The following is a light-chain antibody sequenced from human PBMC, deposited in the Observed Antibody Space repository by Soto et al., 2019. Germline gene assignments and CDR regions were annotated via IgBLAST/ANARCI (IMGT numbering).Light chain of an antibody. J-gene: IGKJ2*01. CDR3: QQYNRY. V-gene: IGKV1-5*01. CDR2: DAS. CDR1: QSISSW. Sequence: DIQMTQSPSTLSASVGDRVTITCRASQSISSWLAWYQQKPGKAPKLLIYDASSLESGVPSRFSGSGSGTEFTLTISSLQPDDFATYYCQQYNRYFGQGTKLEIK.